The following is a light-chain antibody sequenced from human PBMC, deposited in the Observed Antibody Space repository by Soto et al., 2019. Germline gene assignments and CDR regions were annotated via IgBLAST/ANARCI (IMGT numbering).Light chain of an antibody. Sequence: EIVMTQSPATLSASPGERATLSCRASQSVSSNLAWYQQKPGQAPRLLIYGASTRATGIPARFSGSGSGTESTLTNSSLQSKDFAVYYCKQYKNWPPYTFGRGTKLEIK. CDR1: QSVSSN. CDR3: KQYKNWPPYT. CDR2: GAS. V-gene: IGKV3-15*01. J-gene: IGKJ2*01.